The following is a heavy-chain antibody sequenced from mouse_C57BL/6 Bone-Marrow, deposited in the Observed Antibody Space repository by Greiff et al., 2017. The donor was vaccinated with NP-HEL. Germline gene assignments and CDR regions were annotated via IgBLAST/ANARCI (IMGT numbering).Heavy chain of an antibody. CDR2: IYPGSGNT. Sequence: QVQLQQSGAELVRPGASVKLSCKASGYTFTDYYINWVKQRPGQGLEWIARIYPGSGNTYYNEKFKGKATLTAEKSSSTAYMQLSSLTSEDSAVYFCARKEAYYDYEKGAMDYWGQGTSVTVSS. J-gene: IGHJ4*01. CDR3: ARKEAYYDYEKGAMDY. D-gene: IGHD2-4*01. CDR1: GYTFTDYY. V-gene: IGHV1-76*01.